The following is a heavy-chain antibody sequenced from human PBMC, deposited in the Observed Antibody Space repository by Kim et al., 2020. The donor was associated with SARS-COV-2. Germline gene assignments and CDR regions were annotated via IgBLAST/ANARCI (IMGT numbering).Heavy chain of an antibody. CDR1: GFTFSSYA. D-gene: IGHD3-3*01. J-gene: IGHJ4*02. CDR3: ATLYDFWSGYNYYFDY. V-gene: IGHV3-23*01. Sequence: GGSLRLSCAASGFTFSSYAMSWVRQAPGKGLEWVSAISGSGGSTYYADSVKGRFTISRDNSKNTLYLQMNSLRAEDTAVYYCATLYDFWSGYNYYFDYWGQGTLVTVSS. CDR2: ISGSGGST.